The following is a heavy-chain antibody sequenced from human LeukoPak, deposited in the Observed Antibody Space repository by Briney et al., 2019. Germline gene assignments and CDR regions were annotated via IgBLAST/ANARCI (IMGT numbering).Heavy chain of an antibody. CDR3: ASSPIGYYYDSSGYYFDY. Sequence: GGSLRLSCAASGFTFSSYGMHWVRQAPGKGLEWVAFIRYDGSNKYYADSVKGRFTISRDNSKNTLYLQMNSLRAEDTAVYYCASSPIGYYYDSSGYYFDYWGQGTLVTVSS. D-gene: IGHD3-22*01. CDR2: IRYDGSNK. V-gene: IGHV3-30*02. CDR1: GFTFSSYG. J-gene: IGHJ4*02.